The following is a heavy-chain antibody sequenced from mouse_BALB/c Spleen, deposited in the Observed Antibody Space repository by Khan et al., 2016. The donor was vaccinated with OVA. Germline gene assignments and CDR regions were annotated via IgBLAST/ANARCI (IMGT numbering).Heavy chain of an antibody. CDR1: GFTFSSYT. CDR3: ARPSTTEYDYGMDY. D-gene: IGHD1-1*01. Sequence: EVELVESGGGLVQPGGSLKLSCAASGFTFSSYTMSWVRQTPEKRLEWVAFISHGGSRTYYPDTVKGRFTSSRDNAKNTLYPQMSSLKSEDTAMYYCARPSTTEYDYGMDYWGQGTSVTVSS. J-gene: IGHJ4*01. CDR2: ISHGGSRT. V-gene: IGHV5-12-2*01.